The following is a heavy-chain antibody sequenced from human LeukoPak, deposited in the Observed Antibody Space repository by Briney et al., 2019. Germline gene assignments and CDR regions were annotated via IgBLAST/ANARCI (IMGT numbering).Heavy chain of an antibody. V-gene: IGHV1-8*03. CDR2: VNPKRGNT. J-gene: IGHJ6*03. CDR1: GYTFSSYD. D-gene: IGHD3-10*01. Sequence: ASVKVSCKASGYTFSSYDINCLRQATGQGREWMGWVNPKRGNTGFAQKFQGRVTSSRNTSIRTAYMELSSLRSEGPDVYLFARACELIPRLLWPSYSSCYYYYMDVWGKGTTVTVSS. CDR3: ARACELIPRLLWPSYSSCYYYYMDV.